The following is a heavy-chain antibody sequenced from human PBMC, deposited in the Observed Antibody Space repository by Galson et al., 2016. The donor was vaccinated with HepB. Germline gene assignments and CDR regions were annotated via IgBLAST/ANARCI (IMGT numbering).Heavy chain of an antibody. D-gene: IGHD3-22*01. CDR3: AKRDYYDSSGFSALLDY. J-gene: IGHJ4*02. CDR2: ISGSGDTT. V-gene: IGHV3-23*01. CDR1: GFTFSGYA. Sequence: SLRLSCAASGFTFSGYAMSWVRQAPGKGLEWVSGISGSGDTTDCGDSVKGRFTISRANTKNTLYLQMNSLRAEDTAVYYCAKRDYYDSSGFSALLDYWGLGTLVTVSS.